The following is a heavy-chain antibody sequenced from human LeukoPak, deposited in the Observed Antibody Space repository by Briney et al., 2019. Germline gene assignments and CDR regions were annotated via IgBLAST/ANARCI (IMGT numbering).Heavy chain of an antibody. CDR3: ARVFMVRGSRWFDP. J-gene: IGHJ5*02. Sequence: SQTLSLTCAVSGGSISSGGYSWSWIRQPPGKGLEWIGYIYHSGSTYYNPSHKSRVTISVDRSKNQFSLKLSSVTAADTAVYYCARVFMVRGSRWFDPWGQGTLVTVSS. CDR2: IYHSGST. D-gene: IGHD3-10*01. CDR1: GGSISSGGYS. V-gene: IGHV4-30-2*01.